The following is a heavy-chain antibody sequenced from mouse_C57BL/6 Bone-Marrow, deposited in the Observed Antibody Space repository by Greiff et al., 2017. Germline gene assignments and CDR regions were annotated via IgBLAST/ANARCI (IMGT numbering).Heavy chain of an antibody. J-gene: IGHJ2*01. Sequence: QVQLKQPGAALVMPGASVKLSCKASGYTFTSYWMHWVKQRPGQGLEWIGEIDPSDSYTNYNQKFKGKSTLTVDKSSSTAYMQLSSLTSEDSAVYYCAREGYDYVDYWGQGTTLTVSS. V-gene: IGHV1-69*01. CDR3: AREGYDYVDY. CDR1: GYTFTSYW. CDR2: IDPSDSYT. D-gene: IGHD2-3*01.